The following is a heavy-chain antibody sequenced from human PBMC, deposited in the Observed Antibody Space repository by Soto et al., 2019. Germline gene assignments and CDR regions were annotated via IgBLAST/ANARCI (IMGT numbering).Heavy chain of an antibody. V-gene: IGHV1-18*01. J-gene: IGHJ6*02. D-gene: IGHD2-8*01. CDR3: ARDIESVTAKHFFYYYGMDV. CDR2: VSANNGHT. CDR1: GFTFSNYG. Sequence: ASVKVSCKASGFTFSNYGLNWVRQAPGQGLEWMGWVSANNGHTNYAQNLQGRVSMTTETSTSTAYMELRGPTFDDTAVYYCARDIESVTAKHFFYYYGMDVWGQGTTVTVSS.